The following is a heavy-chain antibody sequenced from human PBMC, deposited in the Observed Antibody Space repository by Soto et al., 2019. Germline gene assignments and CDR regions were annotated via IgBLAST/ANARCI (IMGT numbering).Heavy chain of an antibody. Sequence: GGSLRLSCAASGFTFSDYYMSWIRQAPGKGLEWVSYISSSGSTIYYADSVKGRFTISRDNAKNSLYLQMNSLRAEDTAVYYCERLGRRPYYYYYMDVWGKGTTVTVSS. CDR3: ERLGRRPYYYYYMDV. D-gene: IGHD1-26*01. V-gene: IGHV3-11*01. CDR2: ISSSGSTI. J-gene: IGHJ6*03. CDR1: GFTFSDYY.